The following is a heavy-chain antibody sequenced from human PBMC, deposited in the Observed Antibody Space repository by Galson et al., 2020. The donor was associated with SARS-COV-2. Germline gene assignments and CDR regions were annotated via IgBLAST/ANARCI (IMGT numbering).Heavy chain of an antibody. Sequence: GESLKISCAASGFTFSSYAMSWVRQAPGKGLEWVSAISGSGGSTYYADSVKGRFTISRDNSKNTLYLQMNSLRAEDTAVYYCAKDAYYYDSSGYYHHEYGMDVWGQGTTVTVSS. D-gene: IGHD3-22*01. J-gene: IGHJ6*02. CDR3: AKDAYYYDSSGYYHHEYGMDV. V-gene: IGHV3-23*01. CDR1: GFTFSSYA. CDR2: ISGSGGST.